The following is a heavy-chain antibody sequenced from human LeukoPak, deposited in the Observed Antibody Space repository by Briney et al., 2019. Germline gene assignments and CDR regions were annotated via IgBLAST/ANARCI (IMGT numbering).Heavy chain of an antibody. CDR2: IYYSGST. V-gene: IGHV4-4*02. J-gene: IGHJ4*02. CDR1: GGSISSSNW. Sequence: SGTLSLTCAVSGGSISSSNWWSWVRQPPGKGLEWIGSIYYSGSTYYNPSLKSRVTISVDTSKNQFSLKLSSVTAADTAVYYCARDGWYYDSSGYAILYYFDYWGQGTLVTVSS. CDR3: ARDGWYYDSSGYAILYYFDY. D-gene: IGHD3-22*01.